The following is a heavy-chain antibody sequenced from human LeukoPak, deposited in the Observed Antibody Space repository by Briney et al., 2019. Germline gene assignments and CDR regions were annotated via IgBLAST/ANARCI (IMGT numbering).Heavy chain of an antibody. V-gene: IGHV3-21*01. J-gene: IGHJ4*02. CDR1: GFTFSSYS. D-gene: IGHD6-13*01. CDR3: ARDSGIAAAGTWGPNDC. CDR2: ISSSSSYI. Sequence: GGSLRLSCAASGFTFSSYSMNWVRQAPGKGLEWVSSISSSSSYIYYADSVKGRFTISRDNAKNSLYLQMNSLRAEDTAVYYCARDSGIAAAGTWGPNDCWGQGTLVTVSS.